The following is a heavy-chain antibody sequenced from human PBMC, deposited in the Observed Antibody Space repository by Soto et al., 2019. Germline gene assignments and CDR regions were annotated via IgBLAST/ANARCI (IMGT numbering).Heavy chain of an antibody. V-gene: IGHV3-30*18. CDR2: ISYDGSNK. Sequence: PGGSLRLSCAASGFTFSSYGMHWVRQAPGKGLEWVAVISYDGSNKYYADSVKGRFTISRDNSKNTLYLQMNSLRAEDTAVYYCAKDAYYYDSSGPHFDYWCQGTLVTVSS. D-gene: IGHD3-22*01. CDR3: AKDAYYYDSSGPHFDY. CDR1: GFTFSSYG. J-gene: IGHJ4*02.